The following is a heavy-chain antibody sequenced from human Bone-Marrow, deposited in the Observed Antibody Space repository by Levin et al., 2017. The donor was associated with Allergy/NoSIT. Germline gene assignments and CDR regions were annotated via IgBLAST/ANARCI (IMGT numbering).Heavy chain of an antibody. V-gene: IGHV4-59*01. CDR2: IYSTASS. D-gene: IGHD6-19*01. Sequence: KPSETLSLTCNVSGVSINNYFWSWIRQPPGKGLEWIGYIYSTASSSYNPSLKNRVTMSIETSKNQVSLKLRSVTAADTAVYYCARAGDWESSVGYGTKDYAMEFWGQGTTVTVSS. J-gene: IGHJ6*02. CDR1: GVSINNYF. CDR3: ARAGDWESSVGYGTKDYAMEF.